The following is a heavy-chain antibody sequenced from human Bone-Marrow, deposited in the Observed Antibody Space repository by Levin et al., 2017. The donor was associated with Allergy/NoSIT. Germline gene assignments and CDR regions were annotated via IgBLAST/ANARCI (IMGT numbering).Heavy chain of an antibody. Sequence: SLKISCVASGFASNNYAMHWVRQGLGKGLEWVSTINWNSNTIAYADSVKGRFTISRDNTNNSLYLQMNSLRPEDTAVYYCAKGYDLLTGYPPFDQWGQGTLVTVSS. V-gene: IGHV3-9*02. CDR1: GFASNNYA. J-gene: IGHJ4*02. CDR2: INWNSNTI. D-gene: IGHD3-9*01. CDR3: AKGYDLLTGYPPFDQ.